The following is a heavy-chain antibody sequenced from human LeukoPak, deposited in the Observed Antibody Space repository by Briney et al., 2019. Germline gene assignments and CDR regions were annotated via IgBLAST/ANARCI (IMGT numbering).Heavy chain of an antibody. CDR3: ARHVSLLAAGMGRDY. Sequence: PSETLSLTCTVSGGSISSSSYYWGWIRQPPGKGLEWIGSIYYSGSTYYNPSLKSRVTISVDTSKNQFSLKLSSVTAADTAVYYCARHVSLLAAGMGRDYWGQGTLVTVSS. D-gene: IGHD6-13*01. CDR1: GGSISSSSYY. V-gene: IGHV4-39*01. J-gene: IGHJ4*02. CDR2: IYYSGST.